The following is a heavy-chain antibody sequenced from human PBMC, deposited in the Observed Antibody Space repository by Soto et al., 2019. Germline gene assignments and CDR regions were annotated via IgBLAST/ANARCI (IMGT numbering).Heavy chain of an antibody. V-gene: IGHV3-48*01. D-gene: IGHD3-16*01. Sequence: GGSLRLSCAASGFTFSSYSMNWVRQAPGKGLEWVSYISSSSSTIYYADSVKGRFTISRDNAKNSLYLQMNSLRAEDTAVYYCARGPDRMITFGGVIFDYWGQGTLVTVSS. CDR3: ARGPDRMITFGGVIFDY. CDR2: ISSSSSTI. J-gene: IGHJ4*02. CDR1: GFTFSSYS.